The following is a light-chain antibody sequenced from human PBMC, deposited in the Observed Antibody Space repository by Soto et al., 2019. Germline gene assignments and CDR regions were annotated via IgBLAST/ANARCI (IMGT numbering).Light chain of an antibody. CDR2: EVS. CDR1: SSDGGGYNY. Sequence: QSVLTQPASVSGSPGQSITISCTGTSSDGGGYNYVSWYQQHPGKAPKLMIYEVSHRPSGVSNRFSGSKSGNTASLTISGLQAEDEADYYCSSYISSSTYVFGTGTKVTVL. J-gene: IGLJ1*01. CDR3: SSYISSSTYV. V-gene: IGLV2-14*01.